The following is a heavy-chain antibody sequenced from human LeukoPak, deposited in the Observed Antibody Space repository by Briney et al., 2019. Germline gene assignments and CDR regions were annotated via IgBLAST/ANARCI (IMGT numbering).Heavy chain of an antibody. D-gene: IGHD6-13*01. Sequence: GASVQVSCKASGGTFSSYAISWVRQAPGQGLEWMGGIIPIFGTANYAQKFQGRVTITADESTSTAYMELSSLRSEDTAVYYCATGIAAAVLLYWGQGTLVTVSS. CDR2: IIPIFGTA. J-gene: IGHJ4*02. CDR1: GGTFSSYA. CDR3: ATGIAAAVLLY. V-gene: IGHV1-69*13.